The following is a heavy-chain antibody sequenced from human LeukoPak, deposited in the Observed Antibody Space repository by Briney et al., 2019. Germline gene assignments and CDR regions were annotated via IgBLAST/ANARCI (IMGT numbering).Heavy chain of an antibody. CDR3: ARDDTHYGSSGSFYDALDI. J-gene: IGHJ3*02. CDR2: IKQDGSEK. Sequence: GGSLRLSCEASGLTFNKYWMTWVRQAPGKGLEWVANIKQDGSEKNYVDSVMGRFTISRDNAKNSLYLQMNSLRAEDTAVYYCARDDTHYGSSGSFYDALDIWGQGTMVTVSS. V-gene: IGHV3-7*01. D-gene: IGHD3-22*01. CDR1: GLTFNKYW.